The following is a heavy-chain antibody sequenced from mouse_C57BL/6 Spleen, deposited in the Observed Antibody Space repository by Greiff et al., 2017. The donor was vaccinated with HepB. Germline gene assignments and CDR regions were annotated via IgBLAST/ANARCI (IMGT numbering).Heavy chain of an antibody. D-gene: IGHD1-1*01. CDR1: GYTFTSYW. CDR2: IDPSDSYT. J-gene: IGHJ1*03. Sequence: QVQLQQPGAELVMPGASVKLSCKASGYTFTSYWMHWVKQRPGQGLEWIGEIDPSDSYTNYNQKFKGKSTLTVDKSSSTAYMQLSSLTSEDSAVYYCARGYGSSYVRYFDVWGTGTTVTVSS. CDR3: ARGYGSSYVRYFDV. V-gene: IGHV1-69*01.